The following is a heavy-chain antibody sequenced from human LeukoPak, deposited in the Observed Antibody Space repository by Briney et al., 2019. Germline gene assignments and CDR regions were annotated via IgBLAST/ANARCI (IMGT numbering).Heavy chain of an antibody. Sequence: GGSLRLSCAASGFTFSSYSMNWVRQAPGKGLEWVSYISSSSSTIYYADSVKGRFTISRDNAKNSLYLQMNSLRAEDTAVYYCARLLYGDYEYNWFDPWGQGTLVTVSS. V-gene: IGHV3-48*04. J-gene: IGHJ5*02. CDR2: ISSSSSTI. CDR3: ARLLYGDYEYNWFDP. CDR1: GFTFSSYS. D-gene: IGHD4-17*01.